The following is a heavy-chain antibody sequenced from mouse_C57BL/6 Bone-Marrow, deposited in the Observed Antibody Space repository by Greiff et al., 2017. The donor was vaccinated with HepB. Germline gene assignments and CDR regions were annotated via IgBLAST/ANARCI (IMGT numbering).Heavy chain of an antibody. CDR2: ISNGGGST. D-gene: IGHD2-5*01. CDR1: GFTFSDYY. V-gene: IGHV5-12*01. J-gene: IGHJ3*01. CDR3: ARHGSYSNYPFAY. Sequence: DVMLVESGGGLVQPGGSLKLSCAASGFTFSDYYMYWVRQTPEKRLEWVAYISNGGGSTYYPDTVKGRFSISRDNAKNTLYLQMSRLKSEDTAMYYCARHGSYSNYPFAYWGQGTLVTVSA.